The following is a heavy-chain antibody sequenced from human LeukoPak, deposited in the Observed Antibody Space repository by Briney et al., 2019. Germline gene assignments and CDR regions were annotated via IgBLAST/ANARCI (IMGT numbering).Heavy chain of an antibody. V-gene: IGHV3-74*01. CDR1: GFTFSTHW. CDR3: ARVYYYYYMDV. CDR2: ISSDGTNT. Sequence: GGSLRLSCAASGFTFSTHWMHGVRHAPGTGLVRVLGISSDGTNTYYADSVKGRFSISRDNAKNTLYLQMNSLRAEDTAVYYCARVYYYYYMDVWGKGTTVAVSS. J-gene: IGHJ6*03.